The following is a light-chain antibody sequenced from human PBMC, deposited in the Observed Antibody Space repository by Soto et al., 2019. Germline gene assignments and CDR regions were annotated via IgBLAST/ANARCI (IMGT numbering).Light chain of an antibody. CDR2: DAS. CDR3: QQRNNWPAIT. J-gene: IGKJ5*01. Sequence: EIVLTQSPATLSLSPGERATLSCRASQSVTSYLAWYQQKPGQAPRLLIYDASNRATGTPARFSGSGSGTDFTLTISSLEPEDFAVYYCQQRNNWPAITFGQGTRLEIK. V-gene: IGKV3-11*01. CDR1: QSVTSY.